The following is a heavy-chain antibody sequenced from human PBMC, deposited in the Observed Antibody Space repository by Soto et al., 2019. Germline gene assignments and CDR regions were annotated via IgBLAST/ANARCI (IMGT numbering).Heavy chain of an antibody. CDR1: GGSFRGFY. D-gene: IGHD2-21*01. V-gene: IGHV4-34*01. Sequence: SETLSLTCAVSGGSFRGFYWTWIRQSPGKGLEWLGDINHVGITNYNPSLKSRVSIPVDTSKSQFSLKLSSVTAADTAVYYCARLVGVAISPWGQGTLVTVSS. CDR3: ARLVGVAISP. J-gene: IGHJ4*02. CDR2: INHVGIT.